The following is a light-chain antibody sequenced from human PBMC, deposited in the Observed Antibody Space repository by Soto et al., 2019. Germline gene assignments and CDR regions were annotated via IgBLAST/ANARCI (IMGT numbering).Light chain of an antibody. CDR3: QKYSSVPV. Sequence: DIQMTQSPTSLSASVGDRVTITCRASQCIRNYVAWYQQIPGKAPKLLIYAASTFQSGVPSRFSGSGSGTDFTLTINGLQPEDVATYSCQKYSSVPVFGPGTKVEIK. CDR2: AAS. V-gene: IGKV1-27*01. CDR1: QCIRNY. J-gene: IGKJ3*01.